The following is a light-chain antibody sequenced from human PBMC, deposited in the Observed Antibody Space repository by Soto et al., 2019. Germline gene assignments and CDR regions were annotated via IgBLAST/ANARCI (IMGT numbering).Light chain of an antibody. Sequence: QSALTQPASVSGSPGQSMTISCTGTSSDVGGYNYVSWYQQHPSKAPKLMIYEVSNRPSGVSNRFSGSKSGNTASLTISGLQAEDEADYYCSSYTSSSTYVVFGGGTKLTVL. CDR2: EVS. CDR1: SSDVGGYNY. CDR3: SSYTSSSTYVV. V-gene: IGLV2-14*01. J-gene: IGLJ2*01.